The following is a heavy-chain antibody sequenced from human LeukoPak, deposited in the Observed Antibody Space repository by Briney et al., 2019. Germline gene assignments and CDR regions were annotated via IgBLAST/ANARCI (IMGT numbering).Heavy chain of an antibody. CDR3: ARGPSYYYDSSGYQAYFDY. Sequence: GGSLRLSCAASGFTFSSYSMNWVRQAPGKGLEWVSSISSSSSYIYYADSVKGRFTISRDNAKNSLYLQMSSLRAEDTAVYYCARGPSYYYDSSGYQAYFDYWGQGTLVTVSS. D-gene: IGHD3-22*01. J-gene: IGHJ4*02. V-gene: IGHV3-21*01. CDR2: ISSSSSYI. CDR1: GFTFSSYS.